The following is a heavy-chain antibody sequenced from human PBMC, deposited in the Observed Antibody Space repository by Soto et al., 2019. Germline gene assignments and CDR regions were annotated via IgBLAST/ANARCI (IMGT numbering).Heavy chain of an antibody. CDR2: MNPNSGYT. Sequence: QVQLVQSGAEVKKPGASVKVSCKASGYTFTNHDINWVRQTTGQGLEWMGWMNPNSGYTGYAQKFQGRVTMTRDTSIRTAYMELSNLRSDDTAVYYCARVGGNWNDDYFDHWGQGALVTVSS. V-gene: IGHV1-8*01. CDR3: ARVGGNWNDDYFDH. D-gene: IGHD1-1*01. CDR1: GYTFTNHD. J-gene: IGHJ4*02.